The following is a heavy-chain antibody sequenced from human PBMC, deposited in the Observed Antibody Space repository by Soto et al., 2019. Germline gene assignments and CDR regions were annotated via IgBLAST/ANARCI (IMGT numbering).Heavy chain of an antibody. CDR2: IYYSGST. Sequence: PSETLSLTCTVSGGSISSYYWSWIRQPPGKGLEWIGYIYYSGSTNYNPSLKSRVTISVDTSKNQFSLKLSSVTAADTAVYYCARTYCSGGSCYRPQYYYYMDVWGKGTTVTVSS. V-gene: IGHV4-59*08. CDR3: ARTYCSGGSCYRPQYYYYMDV. J-gene: IGHJ6*03. D-gene: IGHD2-15*01. CDR1: GGSISSYY.